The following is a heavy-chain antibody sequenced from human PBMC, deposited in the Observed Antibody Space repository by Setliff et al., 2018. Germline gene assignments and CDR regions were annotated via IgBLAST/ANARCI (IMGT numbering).Heavy chain of an antibody. CDR2: ISPSGST. Sequence: SKTLSLTCSVSGASITSGGFYWTWIRQPAGKGLEWIGHISPSGSTTYHPSLKSRVTTSGDTSKNQFSLKLTSVTAADTAVYFCARSLGSGSYYNSRPFYSDYWGQGTLVTVSS. V-gene: IGHV4-61*09. D-gene: IGHD3-10*01. CDR3: ARSLGSGSYYNSRPFYSDY. J-gene: IGHJ4*02. CDR1: GASITSGGFY.